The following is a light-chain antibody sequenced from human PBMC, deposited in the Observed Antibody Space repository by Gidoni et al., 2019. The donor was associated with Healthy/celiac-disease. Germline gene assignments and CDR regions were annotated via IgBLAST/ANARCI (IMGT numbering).Light chain of an antibody. CDR3: QHQT. J-gene: IGKJ1*01. Sequence: DIQMTQSPSSLSASVGDRVTITCRASQSISSYLNWYQQKPGKAPKLLIYDASSLQSGVPSRFSGSGSGTDFTLTISSLQPEDFATYYCQHQTFGQGTKVEIK. V-gene: IGKV1-39*01. CDR1: QSISSY. CDR2: DAS.